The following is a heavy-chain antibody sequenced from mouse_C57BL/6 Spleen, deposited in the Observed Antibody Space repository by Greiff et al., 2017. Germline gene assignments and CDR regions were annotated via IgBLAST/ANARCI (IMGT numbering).Heavy chain of an antibody. D-gene: IGHD1-1*01. J-gene: IGHJ4*01. Sequence: QVQLQQPGAELVMPGASVKLSCTASGYTFTSYWMHWVKQRPGQGLEWIGEIDPSDSYTNYNQKFKGKSTLTVAKSSSTAYMRLSSLTSEDCAVYYCARRNYYGSRGDAMDYWGQGTSVTVSS. CDR2: IDPSDSYT. CDR1: GYTFTSYW. CDR3: ARRNYYGSRGDAMDY. V-gene: IGHV1-69*01.